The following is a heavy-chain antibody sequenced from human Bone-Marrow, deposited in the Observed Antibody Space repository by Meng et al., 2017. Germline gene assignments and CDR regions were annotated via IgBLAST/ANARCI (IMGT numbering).Heavy chain of an antibody. Sequence: TVSCKGSGYSFTSYWIGWVRQMPGKGLEWMGIIYPGDSDTRYSPSFQGQVTISADKSISTAYLQWSSLKASDTAMYYCARPHFTRAGDWRFSGAFDIWGQGTMVTVSS. D-gene: IGHD2-21*01. CDR3: ARPHFTRAGDWRFSGAFDI. CDR2: IYPGDSDT. CDR1: GYSFTSYW. J-gene: IGHJ3*02. V-gene: IGHV5-51*01.